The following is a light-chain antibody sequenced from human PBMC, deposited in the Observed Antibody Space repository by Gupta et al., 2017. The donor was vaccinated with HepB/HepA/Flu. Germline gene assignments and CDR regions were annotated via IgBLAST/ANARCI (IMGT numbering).Light chain of an antibody. V-gene: IGLV3-21*02. J-gene: IGLJ2*01. Sequence: SYVLTQPPSVSVAPGATARISCGGNNIGSYSVHWYQQKPGQGPVLVVYDDSDRPSGIPERFSGSNPGNTATLIINRVEVGDEGDYYCQVWESDSDHPVVFGGGTKLTVL. CDR3: QVWESDSDHPVV. CDR1: NIGSYS. CDR2: DDS.